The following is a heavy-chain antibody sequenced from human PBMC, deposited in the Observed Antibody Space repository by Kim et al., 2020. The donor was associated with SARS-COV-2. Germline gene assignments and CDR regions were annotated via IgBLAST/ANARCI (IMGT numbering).Heavy chain of an antibody. CDR3: TRDTNYIDFDY. CDR2: VSPNTGKA. CDR1: GYTFTSHS. Sequence: ASVKVSCKASGYTFTSHSINWLRQAPGHGLEWMGWVSPNTGKATYAQGFTGRFVFSSDTSVTTTYLQINSLEAEDTAVYYCTRDTNYIDFDYWGQGTLITVSS. V-gene: IGHV7-4-1*02. J-gene: IGHJ4*02. D-gene: IGHD1-7*01.